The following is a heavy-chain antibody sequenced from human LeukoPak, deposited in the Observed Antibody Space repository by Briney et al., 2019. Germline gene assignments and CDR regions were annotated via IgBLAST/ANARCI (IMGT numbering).Heavy chain of an antibody. D-gene: IGHD6-13*01. J-gene: IGHJ4*02. Sequence: GGSLRLSCAASGFTFDDYAMHWVRQAPGKGLEWVSGISWNSGSIGYADSVKGRFTISRDNAENSLYLQMNSLRAEDTALYYCAKAQTPEIAGFDYWGQGTLVTVSS. CDR2: ISWNSGSI. V-gene: IGHV3-9*01. CDR3: AKAQTPEIAGFDY. CDR1: GFTFDDYA.